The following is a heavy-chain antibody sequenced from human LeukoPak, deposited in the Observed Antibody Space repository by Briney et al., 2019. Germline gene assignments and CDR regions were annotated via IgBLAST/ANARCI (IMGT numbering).Heavy chain of an antibody. J-gene: IGHJ4*02. Sequence: ASVKVSCKASGYTFTSYYMHWVRQAPGQGLEWMGIINPSGGSTSYAQKFQGRVTMTRDMSTSTVYMELSSLRSEDTAVYYCASGDVDTAMVAAFDYWGQGTLVAVSS. D-gene: IGHD5-18*01. CDR1: GYTFTSYY. V-gene: IGHV1-46*01. CDR2: INPSGGST. CDR3: ASGDVDTAMVAAFDY.